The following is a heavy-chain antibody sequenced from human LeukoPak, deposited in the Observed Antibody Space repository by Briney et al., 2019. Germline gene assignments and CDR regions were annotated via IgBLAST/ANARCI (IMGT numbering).Heavy chain of an antibody. J-gene: IGHJ4*02. CDR1: GYGFSSYW. CDR3: ARHTTVGGSLRFDY. Sequence: GESLKISCKGSGYGFSSYWIGWVRQMPGKGLEYMGIICPGDSDTRYSQSFQGQVTISADKSITTAYLQWNSLKASDTAMYYCARHTTVGGSLRFDYWGQGTLVTVSS. CDR2: ICPGDSDT. V-gene: IGHV5-51*01. D-gene: IGHD4-23*01.